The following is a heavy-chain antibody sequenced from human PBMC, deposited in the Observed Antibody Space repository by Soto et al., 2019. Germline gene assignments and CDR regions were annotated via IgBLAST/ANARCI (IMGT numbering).Heavy chain of an antibody. Sequence: GGSLRLSCAASGFTFSSYAMHWVRQAPGKGLEWVAVISYDGSNKYYADSVKGRFTISRDNSKNTLYLQMNSLRAEDTAVYYCARGYKRYSSSWYYFDYWGQGTLVTVSS. J-gene: IGHJ4*02. CDR2: ISYDGSNK. CDR3: ARGYKRYSSSWYYFDY. V-gene: IGHV3-30-3*01. CDR1: GFTFSSYA. D-gene: IGHD6-13*01.